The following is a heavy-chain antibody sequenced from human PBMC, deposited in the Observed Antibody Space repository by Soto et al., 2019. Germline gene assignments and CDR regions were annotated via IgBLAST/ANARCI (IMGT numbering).Heavy chain of an antibody. D-gene: IGHD1-1*01. V-gene: IGHV4-39*01. J-gene: IGHJ6*03. CDR2: IYYSGTT. Sequence: QVPLQESGPGLVKPSETLSLTCTVSGGSISSTRYYWGWIRQPPGKGLEWIGSIYYSGTTYYNPSLKTRVTISVDRSTNQFSLKLSSVTAADTAVYYCARVPRGTFYYYMDVWGKGTTVTVSS. CDR3: ARVPRGTFYYYMDV. CDR1: GGSISSTRYY.